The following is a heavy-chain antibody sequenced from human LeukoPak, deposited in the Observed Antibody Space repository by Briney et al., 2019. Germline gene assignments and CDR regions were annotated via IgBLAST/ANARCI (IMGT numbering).Heavy chain of an antibody. CDR1: GFSLSTSGVG. CDR3: AHVKAYYHFWSGYSGYFDY. J-gene: IGHJ4*02. D-gene: IGHD3-3*01. CDR2: IYWDDDK. Sequence: SGPTLVSPTQTLTLTCTFSGFSLSTSGVGVGWIRQPPGKALEWLALIYWDDDKRYSPSLKSRLTITKDTSKNQVVLTMTNMDPVDTATYYCAHVKAYYHFWSGYSGYFDYWGQGTLVTVSS. V-gene: IGHV2-5*02.